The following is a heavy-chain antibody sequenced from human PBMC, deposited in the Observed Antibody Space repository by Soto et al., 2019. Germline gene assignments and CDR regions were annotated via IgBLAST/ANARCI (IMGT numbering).Heavy chain of an antibody. CDR1: VGSISSGGYY. Sequence: TLSLTCTVSVGSISSGGYYWSWIRQHPGKGLEWIGYIYYSGSTYYNPSLKSRVTISVDTSKNQFSLKLSSVTAADTAVYYCARGDGNYYDSSGSTGLDYWGQGTLVTVSS. CDR3: ARGDGNYYDSSGSTGLDY. V-gene: IGHV4-31*03. J-gene: IGHJ4*02. CDR2: IYYSGST. D-gene: IGHD3-22*01.